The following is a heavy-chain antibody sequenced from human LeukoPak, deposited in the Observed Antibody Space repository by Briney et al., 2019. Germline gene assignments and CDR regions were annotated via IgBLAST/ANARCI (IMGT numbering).Heavy chain of an antibody. CDR1: GYTFTSNY. CDR2: IYPRDGST. Sequence: ASVKVSCKASGYTFTSNYIHWVRQAPGQGLEWMGMIYPRDGSTSYAQKFQGRVTITRDTSASTAYMELSSLRSEDTAVYYCARDRGCSSTSCYMLNWFDPWGQGTLVTVSS. V-gene: IGHV1-46*01. D-gene: IGHD2-2*02. J-gene: IGHJ5*02. CDR3: ARDRGCSSTSCYMLNWFDP.